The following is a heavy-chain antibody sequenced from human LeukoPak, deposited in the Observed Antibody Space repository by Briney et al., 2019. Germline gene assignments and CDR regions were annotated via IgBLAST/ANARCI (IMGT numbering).Heavy chain of an antibody. CDR3: ARGGTVAKWELLHAFDI. J-gene: IGHJ3*02. D-gene: IGHD1-26*01. V-gene: IGHV4-4*07. CDR1: GGSIISYY. Sequence: PSETLSLTCTVSGGSIISYYWSWIRQPAGKGLEWIGRIYTSGSTNYNPSLKSRVTMSVDTSKNQFSLKLSSVTAADTAVYYCARGGTVAKWELLHAFDIWGQGTMVTVSS. CDR2: IYTSGST.